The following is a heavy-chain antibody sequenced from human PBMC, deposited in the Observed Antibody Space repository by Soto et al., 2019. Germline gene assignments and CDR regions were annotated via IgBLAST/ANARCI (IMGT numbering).Heavy chain of an antibody. CDR2: ISAYNGNT. D-gene: IGHD4-4*01. CDR3: AREPGLPVVGYSAYSFDD. CDR1: GYTFTSYG. Sequence: QVQLVQSGAEVKKPGASVKVSCKASGYTFTSYGISWVRQAPGQGLEWMGWISAYNGNTNYAQKIQARVTMTTDTSTSPAYRELRSPRSDDTAVYSCAREPGLPVVGYSAYSFDDWGQGTLVTVSS. V-gene: IGHV1-18*01. J-gene: IGHJ4*02.